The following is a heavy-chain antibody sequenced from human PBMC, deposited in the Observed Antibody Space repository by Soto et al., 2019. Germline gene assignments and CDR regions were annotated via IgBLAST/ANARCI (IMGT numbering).Heavy chain of an antibody. CDR2: ISWNSGSI. V-gene: IGHV3-9*01. CDR3: AKDNGGDGDYSKPVNYFDY. J-gene: IGHJ4*02. D-gene: IGHD4-17*01. CDR1: GFTFDDYA. Sequence: GGSLRLSCAASGFTFDDYAMHWVRQAPGKGMEWVSGISWNSGSIGYADSVKGRFTISRDNAKNSLYLQMNSLRAEDTALYYCAKDNGGDGDYSKPVNYFDYWGQGTLVTVSS.